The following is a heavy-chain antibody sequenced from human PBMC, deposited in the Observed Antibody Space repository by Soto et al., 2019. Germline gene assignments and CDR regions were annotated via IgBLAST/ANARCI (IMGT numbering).Heavy chain of an antibody. CDR3: AEGGGVWGSYHAGFQQ. CDR2: IRTTGTRT. V-gene: IGHV3-23*01. D-gene: IGHD3-16*02. CDR1: GFTFSNSA. J-gene: IGHJ1*01. Sequence: EVQLLESGGGLVQPGGSLRLSCAASGFTFSNSAMSWVRQAPGKGLEWVAVIRTTGTRTYYADSVKGRFTVSRDNSYNAMFEQMNRLSLDDLAVYDCAEGGGVWGSYHAGFQQWGQGTLVIVSS.